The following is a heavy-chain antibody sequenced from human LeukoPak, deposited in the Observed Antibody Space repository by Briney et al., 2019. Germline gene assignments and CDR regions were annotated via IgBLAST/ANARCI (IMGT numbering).Heavy chain of an antibody. V-gene: IGHV1-2*04. Sequence: GASVKVSCKASGYTFTGYYMHWVRQAPGQGLEWMGWINPNSGGTNYAQKLQGWVTMTRDTSISTAYMELSRLRSDDTAVYYCARAGGAVAGKDYWGQGTLVTVSS. CDR2: INPNSGGT. CDR3: ARAGGAVAGKDY. J-gene: IGHJ4*02. D-gene: IGHD6-19*01. CDR1: GYTFTGYY.